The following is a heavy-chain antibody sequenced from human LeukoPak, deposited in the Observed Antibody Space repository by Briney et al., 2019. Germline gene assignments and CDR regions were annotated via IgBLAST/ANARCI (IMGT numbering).Heavy chain of an antibody. CDR3: ARDKYYMDV. Sequence: GGSLRLSCAASGFTFSDYNMSWIRQAPGKGLEWVAHISSSGTNIYYADSVQGRFTLSRDNAKNSLILQMNSLRGEDTAAYYCARDKYYMDVWGKGTTVTVS. V-gene: IGHV3-11*04. CDR1: GFTFSDYN. J-gene: IGHJ6*03. D-gene: IGHD6-6*01. CDR2: ISSSGTNI.